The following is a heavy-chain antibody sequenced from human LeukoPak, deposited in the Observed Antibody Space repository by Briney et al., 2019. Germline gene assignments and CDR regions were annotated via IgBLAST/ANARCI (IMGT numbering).Heavy chain of an antibody. D-gene: IGHD5-18*01. Sequence: PGGSLRLSCAASGFTFSTYNMNWVRQAPGKGLEWVSSITSTSSYMYYADSVKGRFTISRDNAQNSLYLHMSSLRAEDTAVYYCARTWIQLHDWFDPWGQGTLVTVSS. J-gene: IGHJ5*02. CDR3: ARTWIQLHDWFDP. CDR1: GFTFSTYN. V-gene: IGHV3-21*01. CDR2: ITSTSSYM.